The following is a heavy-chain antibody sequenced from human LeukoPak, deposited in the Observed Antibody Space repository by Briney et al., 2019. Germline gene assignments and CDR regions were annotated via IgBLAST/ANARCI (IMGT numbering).Heavy chain of an antibody. CDR1: GGTFSSYA. CDR3: ARDHYSYGYGWFDP. CDR2: IIPIFGTA. D-gene: IGHD5-18*01. Sequence: SVKVSCKASGGTFSSYAISWVRQAPGQGLEWMGGIIPIFGTANYAQKFQGRVTITADESTSTAYMELSSLRPEDTAVYYCARDHYSYGYGWFDPWGQGTLVTVSS. J-gene: IGHJ5*02. V-gene: IGHV1-69*13.